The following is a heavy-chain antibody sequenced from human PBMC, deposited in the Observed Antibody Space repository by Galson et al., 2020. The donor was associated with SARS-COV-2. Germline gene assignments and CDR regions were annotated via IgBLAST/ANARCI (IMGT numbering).Heavy chain of an antibody. CDR3: ARGEGIVVAGAPYYYYYMDV. Sequence: ASVKVSCKTSGYTFTGYYIHWVRRAPGHGLEWLGWINPNSGGADYAQKLQGRVTMTSDTSISTAFVELTSLRSDDTAVYYCARGEGIVVAGAPYYYYYMDVWGKGTPVIVSS. V-gene: IGHV1-2*02. J-gene: IGHJ6*03. CDR2: INPNSGGA. D-gene: IGHD6-19*01. CDR1: GYTFTGYY.